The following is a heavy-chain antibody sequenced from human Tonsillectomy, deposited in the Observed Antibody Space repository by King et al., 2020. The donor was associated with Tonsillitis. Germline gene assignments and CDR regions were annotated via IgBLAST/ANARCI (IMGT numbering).Heavy chain of an antibody. CDR3: SRELGRSGYPFDY. V-gene: IGHV3-30*01. J-gene: IGHJ4*02. Sequence: HVQLVESGGGVVQPGRSLRLSCAASGFMFSSNTMHLVRQAPGKGLEWVAIISYDGSNKYYADSVKGRFTISRDNSKNTRYLQMNSLTDDDTAVYYCSRELGRSGYPFDYWGQGTLLTVSS. CDR2: ISYDGSNK. CDR1: GFMFSSNT. D-gene: IGHD3-22*01.